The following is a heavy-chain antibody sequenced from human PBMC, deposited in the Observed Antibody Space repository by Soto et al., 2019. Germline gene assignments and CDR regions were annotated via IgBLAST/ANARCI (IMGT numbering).Heavy chain of an antibody. J-gene: IGHJ6*02. CDR3: ARTGSYYYYGMDV. CDR1: GYTFNNYD. D-gene: IGHD3-10*01. CDR2: INPNSGGT. V-gene: IGHV1-2*02. Sequence: ASVKVSCKASGYTFNNYDIHWVRQAPGQGLEWMGWINPNSGGTNYAQKFQGRVTMTRDTSISTAYMEQSRLRSDDTALYYCARTGSYYYYGMDVWGQGTTVTVSS.